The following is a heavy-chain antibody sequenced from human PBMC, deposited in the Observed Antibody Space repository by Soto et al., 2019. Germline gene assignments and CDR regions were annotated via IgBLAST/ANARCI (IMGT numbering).Heavy chain of an antibody. CDR3: ARSFYGYVDY. CDR2: ISANNDNT. D-gene: IGHD3-10*01. J-gene: IGHJ4*02. CDR1: GYTFTNSK. V-gene: IGHV1-18*04. Sequence: ASVKVSCKASGYTFTNSKITWVRQAPGQGLEWMGWISANNDNTNYAEKFQGRVTMTTDTSTSAAYMDLRSLSSDDTAVYYCARSFYGYVDYWGQGTRVTVSS.